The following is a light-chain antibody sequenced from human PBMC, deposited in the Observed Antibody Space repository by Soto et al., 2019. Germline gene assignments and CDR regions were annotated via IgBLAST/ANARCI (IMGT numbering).Light chain of an antibody. Sequence: QSVLTQPPSASGTPGQRVTISCSGSSSNIGSNYVYWYQQLPGTAPKLLIYRNNQRPSGVPDRFSGSKSGTSASLAISGLRSEDEADYYCAAWEDSLSGGVFGGGTKVTVL. CDR3: AAWEDSLSGGV. V-gene: IGLV1-47*01. J-gene: IGLJ2*01. CDR2: RNN. CDR1: SSNIGSNY.